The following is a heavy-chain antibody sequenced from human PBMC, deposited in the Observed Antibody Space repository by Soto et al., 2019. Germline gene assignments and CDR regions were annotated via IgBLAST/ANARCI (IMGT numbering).Heavy chain of an antibody. CDR2: VRVHNGNT. Sequence: QVHLVQSGGEVKKPGASVKVSCKASGYNFINYGITWVRQAPGQGLEWMGWVRVHNGNTNYAQNLQARGTMTTHKSTSTGYMELRSLRSDDTAVYYCVRDYDCPGSYYTGYWGPGTLVTVSS. J-gene: IGHJ4*02. D-gene: IGHD3-10*02. CDR3: VRDYDCPGSYYTGY. V-gene: IGHV1-18*01. CDR1: GYNFINYG.